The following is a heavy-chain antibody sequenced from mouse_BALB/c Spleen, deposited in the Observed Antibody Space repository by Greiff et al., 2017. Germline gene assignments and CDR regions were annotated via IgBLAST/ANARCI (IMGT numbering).Heavy chain of an antibody. Sequence: VHVKQSGAELVKPGASVKLSCTASGFNIKDTYMHWVKQRPEQGLEWIGRIDPANGNTKYDPKFQGKATITADTSSNTAYLQLSSLTSEDTAVYYCASWGWLHAMDYWGQGTSVTVSS. CDR3: ASWGWLHAMDY. J-gene: IGHJ4*01. CDR2: IDPANGNT. CDR1: GFNIKDTY. D-gene: IGHD2-3*01. V-gene: IGHV14-3*02.